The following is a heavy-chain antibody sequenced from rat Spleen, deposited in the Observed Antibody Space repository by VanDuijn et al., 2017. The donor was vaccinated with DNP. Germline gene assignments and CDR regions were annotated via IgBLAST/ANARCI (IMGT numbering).Heavy chain of an antibody. D-gene: IGHD1-11*01. CDR2: INKDSSTI. V-gene: IGHV4-2*01. Sequence: EVKLVESGGGLVQPGKSLKLSCAASGFNFNDNWMGWVRQAPGKGLEWIGQINKDSSTIKYTPSLKDKFTISRDNVQNTLSLQMSRLGSEDTAIYYCAKGPNYGGYSDYFDYWGQGVTVTVSS. CDR1: GFNFNDNW. J-gene: IGHJ2*01. CDR3: AKGPNYGGYSDYFDY.